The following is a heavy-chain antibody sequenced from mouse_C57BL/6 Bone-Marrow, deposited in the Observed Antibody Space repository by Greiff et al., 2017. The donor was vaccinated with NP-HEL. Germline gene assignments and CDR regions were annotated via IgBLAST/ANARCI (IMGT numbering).Heavy chain of an antibody. CDR3: ARHSNYFDY. CDR1: GFTFSSYA. CDR2: ISDGGSYT. V-gene: IGHV5-6*03. Sequence: EVKLVESGGGLVKPGGSLKLSCAASGFTFSSYAMSWVRQTPEKRLEWVATISDGGSYTYYPDSVKGRFTISRDNAKNTLYLQMSSLKSEDTAMYYCARHSNYFDYWGQGTTLTVSS. J-gene: IGHJ2*01. D-gene: IGHD2-5*01.